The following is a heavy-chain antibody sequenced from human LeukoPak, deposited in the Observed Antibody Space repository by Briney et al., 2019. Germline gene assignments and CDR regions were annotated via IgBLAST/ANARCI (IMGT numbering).Heavy chain of an antibody. CDR3: AKNSGSFYYYGMDV. V-gene: IGHV3-23*01. CDR1: GLSFSIYA. Sequence: GGSLRLSCAASGLSFSIYAMSWVRQAPGKGLEWVSAISGSGGSTYYPDSVKGRFTISRDNCKNTLFLQMNSLRAEDTAVYYCAKNSGSFYYYGMDVWGQGTTVTVSS. CDR2: ISGSGGST. D-gene: IGHD1-26*01. J-gene: IGHJ6*02.